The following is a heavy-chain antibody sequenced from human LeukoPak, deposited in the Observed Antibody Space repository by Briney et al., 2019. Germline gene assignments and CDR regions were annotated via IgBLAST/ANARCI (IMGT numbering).Heavy chain of an antibody. CDR2: IIPIFGTA. D-gene: IGHD4-17*01. CDR3: ARGGSLKVTVTTYGY. J-gene: IGHJ4*02. CDR1: GGTFSSYA. V-gene: IGHV1-69*13. Sequence: ASVKVSCKASGGTFSSYAISWVRQAPGQGLEWMGGIIPIFGTANYAQKFQGRVTITADESTSTAYMELSSLRAEDTAVYYCARGGSLKVTVTTYGYWGQGTLVTVSS.